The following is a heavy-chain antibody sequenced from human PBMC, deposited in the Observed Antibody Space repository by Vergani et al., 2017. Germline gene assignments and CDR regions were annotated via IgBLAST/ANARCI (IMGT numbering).Heavy chain of an antibody. V-gene: IGHV4-59*11. CDR2: IYYSGST. Sequence: QVQLQESGPGLVKPSETLSLTCTVSGGSISSHYWSWIRQPPGKGLEWIGYIYYSGSTNYNPSLKSRVTISVDTSKNQYSLKLSSVTAADTAVYYCARDFGPRGEVDYWRQGTLVTVSS. D-gene: IGHD3-10*01. CDR1: GGSISSHY. CDR3: ARDFGPRGEVDY. J-gene: IGHJ4*02.